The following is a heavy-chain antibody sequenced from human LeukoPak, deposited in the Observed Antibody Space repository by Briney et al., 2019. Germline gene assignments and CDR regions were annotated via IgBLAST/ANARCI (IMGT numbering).Heavy chain of an antibody. CDR2: INHSGST. CDR3: ASERPATENWFFDL. J-gene: IGHJ2*01. V-gene: IGHV4-38-2*02. CDR1: GYSISSGYY. Sequence: SETLSLTCTVSGYSISSGYYWGWIRQPPGKGLEWIGEINHSGSTNYNPSLKSRVTISVDTSKSQFSLNLSSVTAADTAVYYCASERPATENWFFDLWGRGTLVTVSS. D-gene: IGHD1-26*01.